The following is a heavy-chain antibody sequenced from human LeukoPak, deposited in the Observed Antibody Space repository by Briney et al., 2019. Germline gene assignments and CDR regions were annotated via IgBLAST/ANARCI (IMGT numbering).Heavy chain of an antibody. J-gene: IGHJ4*02. Sequence: GGSLRLSCAASGFTFSSYAMSWVRQAPGKGLEWVSAISGSGGSTYYADSVKGRFTISRDNAKNKLYLQMNSLRAEDTAVYYCAKDRGGMDIVVVTASFDYWGQGTLVTVSS. D-gene: IGHD2-21*02. CDR3: AKDRGGMDIVVVTASFDY. CDR2: ISGSGGST. CDR1: GFTFSSYA. V-gene: IGHV3-23*01.